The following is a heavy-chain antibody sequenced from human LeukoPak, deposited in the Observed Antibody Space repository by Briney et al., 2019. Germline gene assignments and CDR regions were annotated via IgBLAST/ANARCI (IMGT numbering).Heavy chain of an antibody. CDR3: ATELIAEDDY. CDR2: IKQDGSEK. D-gene: IGHD3-22*01. V-gene: IGHV3-7*01. Sequence: GGSLRLSCAASGFTFSSYTMSWVRQAPGKGLEWVANIKQDGSEKYYVDSVKGRFTISRDNAKNSLYLQMNSLRAEDTAVYYCATELIAEDDYWGQGTLVTVSS. J-gene: IGHJ4*02. CDR1: GFTFSSYT.